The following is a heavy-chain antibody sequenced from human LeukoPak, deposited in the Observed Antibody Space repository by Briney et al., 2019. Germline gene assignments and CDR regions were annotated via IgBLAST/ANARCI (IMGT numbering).Heavy chain of an antibody. Sequence: GESLKISCKSSGDILTSHWIGWVRQMPGKGLEWMGIIYPGDSDTRYSPSFQGQVTISADKSISTAYLQWSSLKASDTAMYYCARRSSGYYIDYWGQGTLVTVSS. D-gene: IGHD3-22*01. CDR2: IYPGDSDT. V-gene: IGHV5-51*01. CDR3: ARRSSGYYIDY. J-gene: IGHJ4*02. CDR1: GDILTSHW.